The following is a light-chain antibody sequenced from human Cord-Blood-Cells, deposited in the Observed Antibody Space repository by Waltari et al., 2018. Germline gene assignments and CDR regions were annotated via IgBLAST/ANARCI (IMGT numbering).Light chain of an antibody. V-gene: IGKV3-11*01. CDR2: DAS. J-gene: IGKJ4*01. CDR3: QQRSNWPPLT. Sequence: EIVLTQSPATLSLSPGERATISCRASQSVSSYLAWYQQKPGQAPRLLIYDASNRATGIPARFSGSGSGTDFTLTISSLEPEDFAVYDCQQRSNWPPLTFGGGTKVEIK. CDR1: QSVSSY.